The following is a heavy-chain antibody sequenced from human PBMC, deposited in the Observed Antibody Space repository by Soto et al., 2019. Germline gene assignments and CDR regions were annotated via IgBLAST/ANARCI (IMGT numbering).Heavy chain of an antibody. Sequence: ASVKVSCKASGYTFTSYGISWVRQAPGQGLEWMGWISAYNGNTNYAQKLQGRVTMTTDTSTGTAYMELRSLRSDDTAVYYCARGYCSSTSCYVMDNWFDPWGQGTLVTVSS. CDR3: ARGYCSSTSCYVMDNWFDP. CDR1: GYTFTSYG. CDR2: ISAYNGNT. D-gene: IGHD2-2*01. J-gene: IGHJ5*02. V-gene: IGHV1-18*01.